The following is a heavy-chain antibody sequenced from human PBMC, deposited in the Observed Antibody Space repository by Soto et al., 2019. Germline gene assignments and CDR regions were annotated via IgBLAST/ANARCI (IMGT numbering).Heavy chain of an antibody. J-gene: IGHJ4*02. Sequence: PGGSLRLSCEASGFPFRSYAMSWVRQAPGKGLEWVSRISESGGSTHYADSVKGRFTISRENSKNTLYLEMHSLRAEDTAKYYCAKEFSRNFDWGFDYWGQGTQVTVSS. CDR3: AKEFSRNFDWGFDY. CDR2: ISESGGST. CDR1: GFPFRSYA. D-gene: IGHD3-9*01. V-gene: IGHV3-23*01.